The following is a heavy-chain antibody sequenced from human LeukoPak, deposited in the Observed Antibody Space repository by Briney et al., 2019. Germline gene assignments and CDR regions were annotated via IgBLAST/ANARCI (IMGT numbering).Heavy chain of an antibody. D-gene: IGHD2-15*01. CDR1: GFTPTSFW. Sequence: PGECLRLSCAAPGFTPTSFWTSWVRHAPRKGLEWVANINGVGSETYYVDSVKGRYSISKDNAKDSMYLQMSSLKAEKTAVYSCARDGSSFGYWGQGALVTVSS. CDR2: INGVGSET. J-gene: IGHJ4*02. V-gene: IGHV3-7*01. CDR3: ARDGSSFGY.